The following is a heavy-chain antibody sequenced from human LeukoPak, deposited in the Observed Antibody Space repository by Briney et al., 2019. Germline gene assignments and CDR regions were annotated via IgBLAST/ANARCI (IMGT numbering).Heavy chain of an antibody. V-gene: IGHV4-34*01. D-gene: IGHD4-17*01. J-gene: IGHJ4*02. CDR2: INHSGST. Sequence: PSETLSLTCAVYGGSFSGYYWSWIRQPPGKGLEWIGEINHSGSTNYNPSLKSRVTISADTSKNQFTLKLSSVTAADTAVYYCARGKRSVFDYWGQGTLVTVSS. CDR3: ARGKRSVFDY. CDR1: GGSFSGYY.